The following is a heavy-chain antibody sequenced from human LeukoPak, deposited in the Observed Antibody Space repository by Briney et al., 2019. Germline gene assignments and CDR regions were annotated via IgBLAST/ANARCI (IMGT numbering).Heavy chain of an antibody. CDR3: ARDGSETTEEDFDY. V-gene: IGHV1-69*13. CDR2: IIPIFGTA. J-gene: IGHJ4*02. Sequence: ASVEVSCKASGGTFSSYAISWVRQAPGQGLEWMGGIIPIFGTANYAQKFQGRVTITADESTSTAYMELSSLRSEDTAVYYCARDGSETTEEDFDYWGQGTLVTVSS. CDR1: GGTFSSYA. D-gene: IGHD4-11*01.